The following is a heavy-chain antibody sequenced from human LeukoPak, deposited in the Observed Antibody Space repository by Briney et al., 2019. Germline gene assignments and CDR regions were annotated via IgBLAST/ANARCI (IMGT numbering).Heavy chain of an antibody. J-gene: IGHJ1*01. V-gene: IGHV4-39*07. CDR2: TFYTGTA. D-gene: IGHD1-1*01. CDR3: ARRHHHGWNDI. CDR1: GGSMRINDYY. Sequence: PSETLSLTCTVSGGSMRINDYYWGWIRQPPGEGLEWIGSTFYTGTAHYTASLRSRATISVDTSENQFSLTLKSVTAADRAVYYCARRHHHGWNDIWGQGTLVTVSS.